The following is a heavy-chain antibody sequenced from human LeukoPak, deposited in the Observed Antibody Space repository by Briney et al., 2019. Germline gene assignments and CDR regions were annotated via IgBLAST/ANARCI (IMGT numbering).Heavy chain of an antibody. J-gene: IGHJ4*02. Sequence: GGSLRLSCAASGFTFSDAWMSWVRQAPGKGLEWVGRIKRKIDGGGTADYAAPVKGRFTISRDDSKNTLYLQMNSLETEDTGVYYCTDDLRYFASDWGQGTLVTVSS. CDR3: TDDLRYFASD. D-gene: IGHD3-10*01. V-gene: IGHV3-15*01. CDR1: GFTFSDAW. CDR2: IKRKIDGGGTA.